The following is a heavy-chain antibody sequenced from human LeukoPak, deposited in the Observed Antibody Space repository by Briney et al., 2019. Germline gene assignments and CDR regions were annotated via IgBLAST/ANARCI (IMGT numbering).Heavy chain of an antibody. CDR2: INPNSGGT. D-gene: IGHD1-26*01. J-gene: IGHJ5*02. CDR1: GYTFTGYY. Sequence: EASVKVSCKASGYTFTGYYMHWVRQAPGQGLEWMGWINPNSGGTNYAQKLQGRVTMTTDTSTSTAYMELRSLRSDDTAVYYCARDRRYSGTNNWFDPWGQGTLVTVSS. V-gene: IGHV1-2*02. CDR3: ARDRRYSGTNNWFDP.